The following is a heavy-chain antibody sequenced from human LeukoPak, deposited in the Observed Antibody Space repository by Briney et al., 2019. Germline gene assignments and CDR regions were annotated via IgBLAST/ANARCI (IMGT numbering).Heavy chain of an antibody. Sequence: SETLSLTCTVSGGSISSYYWSWIRQPPGKGLEWIGYIYYSGSTNYNPSLKSRVTISVDASKNQFSLKLSSVTAADTAVYYCARDRQQWLVRGAFDIWGQGTMVTVPS. D-gene: IGHD6-19*01. V-gene: IGHV4-59*01. CDR1: GGSISSYY. CDR2: IYYSGST. J-gene: IGHJ3*02. CDR3: ARDRQQWLVRGAFDI.